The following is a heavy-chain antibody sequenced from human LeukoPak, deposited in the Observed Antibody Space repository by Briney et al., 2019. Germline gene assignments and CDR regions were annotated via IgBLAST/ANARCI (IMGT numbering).Heavy chain of an antibody. V-gene: IGHV3-21*01. CDR3: ARACQYSDILTGYHTPSLFDY. Sequence: PGGSLRLSCAASGFTFSSYSMNWVRQAPGKGLEWVSSISSSSSYIYYADSVKGRFTISRDNAKNSLYLQMNSLRAEDTAVYYCARACQYSDILTGYHTPSLFDYWGQGTLVTVSS. CDR2: ISSSSSYI. CDR1: GFTFSSYS. D-gene: IGHD3-9*01. J-gene: IGHJ4*02.